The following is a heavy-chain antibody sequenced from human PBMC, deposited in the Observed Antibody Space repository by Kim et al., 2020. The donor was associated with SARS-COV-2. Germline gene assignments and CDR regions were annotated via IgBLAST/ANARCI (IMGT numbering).Heavy chain of an antibody. Sequence: GGSLRLSCAASGFTFSSYAMHWVRQAPGKGLEWVAVISYDGSNKYYADSVKGRFTISRDNSKNTLYLQMNSLRAEDTAVYYCARDPNWNSLPLYYYYGMDVWGQGTTVTVSS. CDR2: ISYDGSNK. CDR3: ARDPNWNSLPLYYYYGMDV. V-gene: IGHV3-30*04. CDR1: GFTFSSYA. D-gene: IGHD1-7*01. J-gene: IGHJ6*02.